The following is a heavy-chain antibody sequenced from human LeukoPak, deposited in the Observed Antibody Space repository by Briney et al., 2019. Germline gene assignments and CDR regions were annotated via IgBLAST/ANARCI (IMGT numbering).Heavy chain of an antibody. CDR2: IKQDGSEK. Sequence: GGSLRLSCAASGLTFRPYWMSWVRQAPGKGLEWVANIKQDGSEKHYVDSVKGRLTISRDNAKNLLYLQMNSLRVEDTAVYYCAGGPGFLIDCWGQGTLVTVSS. J-gene: IGHJ4*02. CDR3: AGGPGFLIDC. D-gene: IGHD3-3*01. CDR1: GLTFRPYW. V-gene: IGHV3-7*01.